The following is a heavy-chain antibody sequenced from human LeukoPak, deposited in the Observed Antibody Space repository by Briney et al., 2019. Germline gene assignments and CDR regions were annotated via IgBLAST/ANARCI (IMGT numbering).Heavy chain of an antibody. J-gene: IGHJ4*02. CDR1: GGTFSIYA. V-gene: IGHV1-69*13. CDR3: ARDDTPQGYYDSSY. D-gene: IGHD3-22*01. Sequence: ASVKVSCTASGGTFSIYAISWVRQAPGQGLEWMGGIIPIFGTANYAQKFQGRVTITADESTSTAYMELSSLRSEDTAVYYCARDDTPQGYYDSSYWGQGTLVTVSS. CDR2: IIPIFGTA.